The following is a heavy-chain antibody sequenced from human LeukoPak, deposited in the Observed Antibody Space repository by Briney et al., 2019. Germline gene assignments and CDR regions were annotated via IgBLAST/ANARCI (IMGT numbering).Heavy chain of an antibody. CDR2: INPNSGGT. V-gene: IGHV1-2*02. CDR1: GYTFTGYY. Sequence: ASVKVSCKASGYTFTGYYMHWVRQAPGQGLEWMGWINPNSGGTNYAQKFQGRVTMTRDTSISTAYMELSRLRSDDTAVYYCARLRATANKESYGGNSGWSAGSCYYFDYWGQGTLVTVSS. D-gene: IGHD4-23*01. J-gene: IGHJ4*02. CDR3: ARLRATANKESYGGNSGWSAGSCYYFDY.